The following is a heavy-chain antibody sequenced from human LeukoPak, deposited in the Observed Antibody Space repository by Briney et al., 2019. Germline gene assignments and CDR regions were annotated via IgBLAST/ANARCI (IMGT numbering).Heavy chain of an antibody. D-gene: IGHD6-13*01. Sequence: GGSLRLSCAASGFTFSSYAMSWVRQAPGKGLEWVSSISTTSDYIHYADSLKGRVAISRDNAKNSLYLQMNSLRAEDTAVYYCARGGIYSQGFDYWGQGSLVTVSS. V-gene: IGHV3-21*01. CDR3: ARGGIYSQGFDY. CDR1: GFTFSSYA. CDR2: ISTTSDYI. J-gene: IGHJ4*02.